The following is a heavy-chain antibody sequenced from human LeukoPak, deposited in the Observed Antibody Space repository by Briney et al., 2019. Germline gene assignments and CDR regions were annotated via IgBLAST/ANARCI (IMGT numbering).Heavy chain of an antibody. J-gene: IGHJ4*02. CDR3: ARWSDSQRAFDN. V-gene: IGHV4-59*01. CDR2: ICHNGAT. Sequence: PSETLSLTCSVSGASMINYCWNWLRRPPGRGLEWIGYICHNGATNSYPSLKSQVTKSIDTSKNQFSLRLASVTASDTAVYFCARWSDSQRAFDNWGQGTQVTVSS. CDR1: GASMINYC. D-gene: IGHD4-23*01.